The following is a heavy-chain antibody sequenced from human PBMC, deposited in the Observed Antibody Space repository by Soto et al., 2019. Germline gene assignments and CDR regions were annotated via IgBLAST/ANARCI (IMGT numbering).Heavy chain of an antibody. CDR3: ARTGGMDV. J-gene: IGHJ6*02. V-gene: IGHV4-34*01. CDR1: GGSFSGYY. CDR2: INYSGST. Sequence: SETLSVTCAVYGGSFSGYYWSWLRQPPGKGPEWIGEINYSGSTKYNPSLESRVTISVDASKNQFSLKLNSVSAADTAVYYCARTGGMDVWSRGATVTVSS.